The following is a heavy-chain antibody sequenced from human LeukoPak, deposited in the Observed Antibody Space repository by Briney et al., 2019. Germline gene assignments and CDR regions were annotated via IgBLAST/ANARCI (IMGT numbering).Heavy chain of an antibody. CDR3: ARDSGERGSGSYLIAY. J-gene: IGHJ4*02. CDR2: INPNSGGT. Sequence: ASVKVSCKASGYRFTGYYIHWVRQAPGQGLEWMGWINPNSGGTNYAQKFQGRVTMTRDTSISTAYMELSRLRSDDTAVYYCARDSGERGSGSYLIAYWGQGTLVTVSS. CDR1: GYRFTGYY. D-gene: IGHD3-10*01. V-gene: IGHV1-2*02.